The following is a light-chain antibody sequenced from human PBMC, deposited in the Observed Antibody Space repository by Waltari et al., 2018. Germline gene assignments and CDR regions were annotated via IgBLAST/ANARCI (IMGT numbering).Light chain of an antibody. CDR2: STN. V-gene: IGLV7-43*01. CDR1: TGPVTSGHY. Sequence: QTVVTQEPSLTVSPGGTVTLTCASSTGPVTSGHYPNWFQQTPGQAHRALIYSTNYKHSWTPARFSGSLLGGKAALTLSGVQPEDEADYSCLLFYTDPQWVFGGGTRLTVL. J-gene: IGLJ3*02. CDR3: LLFYTDPQWV.